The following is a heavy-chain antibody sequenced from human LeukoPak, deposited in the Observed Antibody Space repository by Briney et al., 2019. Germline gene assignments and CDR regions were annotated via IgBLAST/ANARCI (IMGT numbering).Heavy chain of an antibody. V-gene: IGHV4-59*01. CDR1: GGSISNYY. J-gene: IGHJ3*02. D-gene: IGHD3-9*01. Sequence: SETLSLTCTVSGGSISNYYWRWVGQPPGKGLEGLGYMYYSGSNNYYPYLKIRVTISVDTSNNKFSLKLSTVTAADTAVYYCARVYDILTGYFPGAFDIWGQGTMVTVSS. CDR2: MYYSGSN. CDR3: ARVYDILTGYFPGAFDI.